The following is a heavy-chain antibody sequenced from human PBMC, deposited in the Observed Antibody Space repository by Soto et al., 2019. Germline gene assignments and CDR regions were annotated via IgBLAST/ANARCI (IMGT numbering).Heavy chain of an antibody. CDR2: TYYKSKWFN. V-gene: IGHV6-1*01. CDR1: GDSVSSNSAG. D-gene: IGHD5-12*01. CDR3: ARGSWDDVSGHYYMDV. J-gene: IGHJ6*03. Sequence: QVQLHLSGPGLMEPSQTLSLTCAISGDSVSSNSAGWNWVRQTPSRGLEWLGRTYYKSKWFNNYALSVKRRITINPDTSQNQFSLHLDSVTPEDTAVYFCARGSWDDVSGHYYMDVWGKGTTVTVSS.